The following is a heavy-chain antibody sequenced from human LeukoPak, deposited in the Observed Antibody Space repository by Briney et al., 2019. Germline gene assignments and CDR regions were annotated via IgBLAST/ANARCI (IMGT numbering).Heavy chain of an antibody. D-gene: IGHD1-1*01. CDR1: GGSRGGYG. J-gene: IGHJ5*02. Sequence: KLASTASGGSRGGYGSSCGRSAHRQGIEWMGRIIPILGLANYAQKFQGRVTITADTTTRTVYMEVSSLRSEDTAVYYCARVTAAPTGYNWFDPWGQGTLVTVSS. V-gene: IGHV1-69*04. CDR2: IIPILGLA. CDR3: ARVTAAPTGYNWFDP.